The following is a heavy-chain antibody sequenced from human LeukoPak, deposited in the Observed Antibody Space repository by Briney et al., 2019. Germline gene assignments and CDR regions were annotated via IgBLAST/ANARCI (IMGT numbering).Heavy chain of an antibody. CDR1: RDSLGREK. J-gene: IGHJ4*02. V-gene: IGHV4-59*08. CDR3: ASPGPPRWDY. D-gene: IGHD4-23*01. CDR2: IYYSGTT. Sequence: PSETLCRTCSVARDSLGREKRIEIRERPGKGQEWIGYIYYSGTTNQNPSLNYNLSLKSRVTISADTSKNQFSLKLSSVTAADTAVYFCASPGPPRWDYWGLGTLLTVSS.